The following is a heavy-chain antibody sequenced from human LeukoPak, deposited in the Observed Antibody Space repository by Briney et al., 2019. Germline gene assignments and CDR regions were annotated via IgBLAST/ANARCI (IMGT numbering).Heavy chain of an antibody. D-gene: IGHD3-10*01. J-gene: IGHJ6*03. CDR1: GFTFSNAW. CDR2: IKSKTDGGTT. Sequence: PGGSLRLSCAASGFTFSNAWMSWVRQAPGKGLEWVGRIKSKTDGGTTDYAAPVKGRFTISRDDSKNTLYLQMNSLKTEDTAVYYCTTLHRVYYYYYMDVWGKGTTVTVSS. V-gene: IGHV3-15*01. CDR3: TTLHRVYYYYYMDV.